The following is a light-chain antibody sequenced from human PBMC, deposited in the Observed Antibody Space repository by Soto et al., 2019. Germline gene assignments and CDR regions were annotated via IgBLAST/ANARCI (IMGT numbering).Light chain of an antibody. CDR1: SSDIGNYNY. J-gene: IGLJ1*01. Sequence: QSALTQPASVSGSPGQSITISCTGTSSDIGNYNYVSWYQQYPGKAPKLIIYGVSNRPSGVSNRFSGSKSGNTASLTTSGLQAEDEADYYCNSYAGTSYVFGTGTKLTVL. V-gene: IGLV2-14*01. CDR2: GVS. CDR3: NSYAGTSYV.